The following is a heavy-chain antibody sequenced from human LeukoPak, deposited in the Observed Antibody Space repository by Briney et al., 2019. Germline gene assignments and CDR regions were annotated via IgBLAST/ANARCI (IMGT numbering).Heavy chain of an antibody. CDR1: GGSISSYY. J-gene: IGHJ4*02. Sequence: PSETLSFTCTVSGGSISSYYWSWIRQPPGKGLEWIGYIYYSGSTNYNPSLKSRVTISVDTSKNQFSLKLSSVTAADTAVYYCTRGQKYISGYTVTELGSGYFDYWGQGTLVTVSS. V-gene: IGHV4-59*01. D-gene: IGHD5-18*01. CDR2: IYYSGST. CDR3: TRGQKYISGYTVTELGSGYFDY.